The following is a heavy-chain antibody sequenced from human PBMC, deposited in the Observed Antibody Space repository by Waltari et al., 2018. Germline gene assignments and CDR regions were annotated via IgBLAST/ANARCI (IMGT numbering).Heavy chain of an antibody. J-gene: IGHJ3*02. Sequence: QVQLVQSGAEVKKPGASVKVSCKASGYTFTGYYMHWVRPAPGQGLEWMGWINPNSGGTNYAQKFQGRVTMTRDTSISTAYMELSRLRSDDTAVYYCARAGEYCSSTSCHDAFDIWGQGTMVTVSS. V-gene: IGHV1-2*02. CDR1: GYTFTGYY. D-gene: IGHD2-2*01. CDR2: INPNSGGT. CDR3: ARAGEYCSSTSCHDAFDI.